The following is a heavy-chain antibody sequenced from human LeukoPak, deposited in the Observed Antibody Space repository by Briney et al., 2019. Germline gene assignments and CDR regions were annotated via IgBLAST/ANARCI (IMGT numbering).Heavy chain of an antibody. Sequence: PSETLSLTCTVSGGSISSYYWSWIRQPPGKGLEWIGYIYYSGSTNYNPSLKSRVTISVDTSKNQFSLKLSSVTAADTAVYYYARLPMTTVTTSALDIWGQGTMVTVSS. CDR1: GGSISSYY. J-gene: IGHJ3*02. CDR2: IYYSGST. V-gene: IGHV4-59*08. D-gene: IGHD4-17*01. CDR3: ARLPMTTVTTSALDI.